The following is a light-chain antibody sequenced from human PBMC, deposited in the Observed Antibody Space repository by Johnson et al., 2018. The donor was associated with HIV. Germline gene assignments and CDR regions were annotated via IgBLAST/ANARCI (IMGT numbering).Light chain of an antibody. CDR2: ENN. CDR1: SSNIGNNY. V-gene: IGLV1-51*02. CDR3: GTWDSSLSAGV. Sequence: QSVLTQPPSVSAAPGQKVTISCSGSSSNIGNNYVSWYQQLPGTAPKLLIYENNKRPSGIPARFSGSKSGTSATLGITGLQTGDEADYYCGTWDSSLSAGVFGTVTKVT. J-gene: IGLJ1*01.